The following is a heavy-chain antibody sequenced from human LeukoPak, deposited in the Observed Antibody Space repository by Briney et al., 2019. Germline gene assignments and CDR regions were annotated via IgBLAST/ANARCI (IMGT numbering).Heavy chain of an antibody. Sequence: SETLSLTCTVSGGSISSYYWSWIRQPPGKGLEWIGYIYYSGSTNYNPSLKSRVTISVDTSKNQFSLKLSSVTAADTAVYYCAGSWGAFFFDYWGQGPLVTVSS. D-gene: IGHD1-26*01. CDR1: GGSISSYY. V-gene: IGHV4-59*01. CDR2: IYYSGST. J-gene: IGHJ4*02. CDR3: AGSWGAFFFDY.